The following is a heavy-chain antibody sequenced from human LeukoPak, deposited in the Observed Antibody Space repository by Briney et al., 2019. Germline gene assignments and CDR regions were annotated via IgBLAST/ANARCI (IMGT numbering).Heavy chain of an antibody. Sequence: AGGSLSLSCAASGFTVSSNYMSWVRQAPGKGLEWVSVNYSGGSTYYADSVKGRFTISRDNPKHTLYLQMNGLRAEDTAVYYCAREMGVGATKSGAFDIWGQGTMVTVSS. D-gene: IGHD1-26*01. J-gene: IGHJ3*02. CDR3: AREMGVGATKSGAFDI. V-gene: IGHV3-66*01. CDR1: GFTVSSNY. CDR2: NYSGGST.